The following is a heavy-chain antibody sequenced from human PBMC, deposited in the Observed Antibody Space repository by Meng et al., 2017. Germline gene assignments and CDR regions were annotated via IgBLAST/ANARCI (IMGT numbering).Heavy chain of an antibody. CDR3: ARDIARSGKYYFDY. V-gene: IGHV3-30*01. J-gene: IGHJ4*02. CDR2: ISYDGSNK. Sequence: QVAVVEAGGGVVQPGRSLRPSCAASGFTFSSYAMHWVRQAPGKGLEWVAVISYDGSNKYYADSVKGRFTISRDNSKNTLYLQMNSLRAEDTAVYYCARDIARSGKYYFDYWGQGTLVTVSS. CDR1: GFTFSSYA. D-gene: IGHD6-25*01.